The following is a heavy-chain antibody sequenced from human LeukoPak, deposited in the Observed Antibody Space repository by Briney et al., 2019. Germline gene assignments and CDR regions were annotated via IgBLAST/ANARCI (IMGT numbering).Heavy chain of an antibody. D-gene: IGHD3-9*01. CDR2: ISSSSSYI. J-gene: IGHJ4*02. Sequence: GGSLRLSCSASGFAFRIFSMSWVRQAPGKGLEWVSSISSSSSYIYYADSVKGRFTISRDNAKNSLYLQMNSLRAEDTAVYYCASLGILTGYPLDYWGQGTLVTVSS. CDR3: ASLGILTGYPLDY. V-gene: IGHV3-21*01. CDR1: GFAFRIFS.